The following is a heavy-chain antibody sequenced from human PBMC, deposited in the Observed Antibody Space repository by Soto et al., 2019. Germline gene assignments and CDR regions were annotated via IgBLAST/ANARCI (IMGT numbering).Heavy chain of an antibody. CDR1: GGSISGHY. D-gene: IGHD3-3*01. V-gene: IGHV4-59*11. CDR2: ISYSGST. J-gene: IGHJ5*02. CDR3: ARDVGLQHDTGYYDFWSGKNNWFDP. Sequence: SETLSLTCTVSGGSISGHYWSWIRQPPGKGLQYIGYISYSGSTNYNPSLKSRVTISVDTSNNQFSLRLSSVTAADTAVYYCARDVGLQHDTGYYDFWSGKNNWFDPWGQGILVTVPS.